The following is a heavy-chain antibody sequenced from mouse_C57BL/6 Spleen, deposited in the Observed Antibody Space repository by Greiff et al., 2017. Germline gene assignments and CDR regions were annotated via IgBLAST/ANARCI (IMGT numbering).Heavy chain of an antibody. D-gene: IGHD1-1*01. J-gene: IGHJ1*03. CDR2: IDPENGDT. CDR1: GFNIKDDY. V-gene: IGHV14-4*01. CDR3: TSLYYYGSSYCV. Sequence: EVQLQQSGAELVRPGASVKLSCTASGFNIKDDYMHWVKQRPEQGLEWIGWIDPENGDTEYASKFQGKATITADTSSNTAYLQLSSLTSEDTAVYYCTSLYYYGSSYCVWGTGTTVTGSS.